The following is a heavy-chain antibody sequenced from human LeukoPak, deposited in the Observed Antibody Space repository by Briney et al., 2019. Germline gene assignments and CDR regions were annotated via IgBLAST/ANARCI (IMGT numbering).Heavy chain of an antibody. D-gene: IGHD3-10*01. J-gene: IGHJ4*02. CDR3: ARDPFASGSY. CDR1: GFTFSSYG. CDR2: ISSSSSDI. Sequence: GGSLRLSCAASGFTFSSYGMHWVRQAPGKGLEWVSSISSSSSDIHYADSVKGRFTISRDNAKNSLYLQMNSLRAEDTAVYYCARDPFASGSYWGQGTLVTVSS. V-gene: IGHV3-21*01.